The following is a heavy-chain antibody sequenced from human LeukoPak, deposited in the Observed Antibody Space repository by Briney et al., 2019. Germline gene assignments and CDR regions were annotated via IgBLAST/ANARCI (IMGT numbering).Heavy chain of an antibody. CDR2: ISAYNGNT. Sequence: ASVKVSCKASGYTFTSYGISWVRQAPGQGLEWMGWISAYNGNTNYAQKLQGRVTMTTDTSTSTAYMELRSLRSDDTAVYYCARNLRNYYDSSGPGVYWGQGTLVTVSS. CDR1: GYTFTSYG. J-gene: IGHJ4*02. V-gene: IGHV1-18*01. D-gene: IGHD3-22*01. CDR3: ARNLRNYYDSSGPGVY.